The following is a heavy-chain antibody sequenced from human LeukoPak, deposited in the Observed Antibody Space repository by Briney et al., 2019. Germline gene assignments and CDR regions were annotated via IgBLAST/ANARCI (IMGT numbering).Heavy chain of an antibody. D-gene: IGHD3-3*01. CDR3: ARDFGLYDFPGPFDY. V-gene: IGHV3-48*04. Sequence: GGSLRLSCAASGFTFSSYSMNWVRQAPGKGLEWVSYISSDGSAITYADSVKGRFTISRDNAKNSLYLQMNSLRAEDTAVYYCARDFGLYDFPGPFDYWGQGTLVTVSS. CDR2: ISSDGSAI. J-gene: IGHJ4*02. CDR1: GFTFSSYS.